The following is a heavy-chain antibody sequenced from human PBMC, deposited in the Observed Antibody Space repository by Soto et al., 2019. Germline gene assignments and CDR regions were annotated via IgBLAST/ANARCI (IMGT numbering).Heavy chain of an antibody. Sequence: QVQLVESGGGVVQPGRSLRLSCAASGFTFSSYGMHWVRQAPGTGLEWVAVISYDGSNKYYADFVKGRFTISRDSSENTLYLQMNSLRAEDTAVYYCAKEALRYFDYYGMDVWGQGTTVTVSS. CDR2: ISYDGSNK. V-gene: IGHV3-30*18. CDR3: AKEALRYFDYYGMDV. D-gene: IGHD3-9*01. CDR1: GFTFSSYG. J-gene: IGHJ6*02.